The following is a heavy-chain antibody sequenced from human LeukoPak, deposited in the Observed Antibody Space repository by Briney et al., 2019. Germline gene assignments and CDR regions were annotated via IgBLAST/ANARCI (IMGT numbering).Heavy chain of an antibody. V-gene: IGHV3-21*01. Sequence: PGWSLSLSCAASRFTFSRHSMNWVRQAAGKGLAGGSFISSNNNSLHYADSVKGRFTISRDNAKNSLHLQMNSLRAEDTAVYYCAQLGVPLRRAFDIWGQGTMVTVSS. J-gene: IGHJ3*02. CDR2: ISSNNNSL. CDR1: RFTFSRHS. CDR3: AQLGVPLRRAFDI. D-gene: IGHD1-1*01.